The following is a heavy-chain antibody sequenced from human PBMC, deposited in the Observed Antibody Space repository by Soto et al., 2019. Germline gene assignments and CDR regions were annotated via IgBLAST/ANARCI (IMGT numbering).Heavy chain of an antibody. Sequence: GESLKISCKGSGYSFTSYWIGWVRQMPGKGLDWMGIIYPGDSDTRYSPSFQGHVTISADKSITTAYLQWSSLKASDTAMYYCAIPDYCDSSASVWGQGTMVTVSS. CDR3: AIPDYCDSSASV. J-gene: IGHJ3*01. CDR1: GYSFTSYW. V-gene: IGHV5-51*01. CDR2: IYPGDSDT. D-gene: IGHD3-22*01.